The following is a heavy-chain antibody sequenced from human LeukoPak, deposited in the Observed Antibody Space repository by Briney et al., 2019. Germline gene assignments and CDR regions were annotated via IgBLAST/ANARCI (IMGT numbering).Heavy chain of an antibody. CDR3: AKGSAHYLLNFQH. J-gene: IGHJ1*01. D-gene: IGHD6-19*01. Sequence: AGGSLRLSCAASGFTFSSYGMHWVRQAPGKGLEWVAFIRYDGGNKYYADSVKGRFTISRDNSKNTLYLQMNSLRAEDTAVYYCAKGSAHYLLNFQHWGQGTLVTVSS. CDR2: IRYDGGNK. CDR1: GFTFSSYG. V-gene: IGHV3-30*02.